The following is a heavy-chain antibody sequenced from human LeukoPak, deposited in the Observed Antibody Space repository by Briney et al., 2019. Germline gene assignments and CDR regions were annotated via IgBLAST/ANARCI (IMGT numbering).Heavy chain of an antibody. V-gene: IGHV4-34*01. D-gene: IGHD5-18*01. CDR1: GGSFSDYY. J-gene: IGHJ4*02. Sequence: SETLSLTCAAYGGSFSDYYWTWIRQPPGKGLEWIGEINHSGSTNYNPSLKSRVTISLDTSKDQSSLNLSSVTAADTAVYYCARGRGYSSGRTFDSWGQGTLVTVSS. CDR2: INHSGST. CDR3: ARGRGYSSGRTFDS.